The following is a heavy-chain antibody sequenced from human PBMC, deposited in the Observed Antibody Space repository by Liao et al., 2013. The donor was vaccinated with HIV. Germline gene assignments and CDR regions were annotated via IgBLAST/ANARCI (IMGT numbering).Heavy chain of an antibody. V-gene: IGHV4-59*01. Sequence: QVQLEESGAGLVKPSETLSLTCTVSGGSISSYYWSWIRQSPGKGLEWIGYIYYSGTTNYNPSLKSRVTISVDTPKNQFSLRLKSVTAADTAVYYCARTIWYFDLWGRGTLVTVSS. J-gene: IGHJ2*01. CDR1: GGSISSYY. CDR2: IYYSGTT. CDR3: ARTIWYFDL. D-gene: IGHD3-3*01.